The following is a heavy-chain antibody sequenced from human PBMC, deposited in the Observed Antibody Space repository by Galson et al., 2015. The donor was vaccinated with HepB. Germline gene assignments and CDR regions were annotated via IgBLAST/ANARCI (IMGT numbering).Heavy chain of an antibody. J-gene: IGHJ5*02. D-gene: IGHD2-2*01. CDR1: GDSVSSNSAA. CDR2: TYYRSKWYN. CDR3: ARWGFDIVVVPAAGNWFDP. V-gene: IGHV6-1*01. Sequence: CAISGDSVSSNSAAWNWIRQSPSRGLEWLGRTYYRSKWYNDYAVSVKSRITINPDTSKNQFSLQLNSVTPEDTAVYYCARWGFDIVVVPAAGNWFDPWGQGTLVTVSS.